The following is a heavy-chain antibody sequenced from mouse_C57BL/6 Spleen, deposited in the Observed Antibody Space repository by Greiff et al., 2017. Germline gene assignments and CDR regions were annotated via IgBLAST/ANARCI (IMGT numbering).Heavy chain of an antibody. D-gene: IGHD1-1*01. CDR2: INPNNGGT. J-gene: IGHJ3*01. Sequence: EVQLQQSGPELVKPGASVKMSCKASGYTFTDYNMHWVKQSHGKSLEWIGYINPNNGGTSYNQKFKGKATLTVNKSSSTAYMELRSLTSEDSAGYYCARDDYGSSYVETWFAYWGQGTLVTVSA. CDR1: GYTFTDYN. V-gene: IGHV1-22*01. CDR3: ARDDYGSSYVETWFAY.